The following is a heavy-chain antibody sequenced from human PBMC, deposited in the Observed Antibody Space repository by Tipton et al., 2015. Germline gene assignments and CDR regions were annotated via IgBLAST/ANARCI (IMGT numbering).Heavy chain of an antibody. D-gene: IGHD5-18*01. CDR3: ARDLWLRLWLRTFDM. J-gene: IGHJ3*02. Sequence: SLRLSCAASGFTFSDYYMSWIRQAPGKGLEWISYISSSGSTIYYADSVKGRFTISRDNAKNSLYLQMDSLRAEDTAVYYCARDLWLRLWLRTFDMWGQGTMVTVSS. CDR2: ISSSGSTI. V-gene: IGHV3-11*01. CDR1: GFTFSDYY.